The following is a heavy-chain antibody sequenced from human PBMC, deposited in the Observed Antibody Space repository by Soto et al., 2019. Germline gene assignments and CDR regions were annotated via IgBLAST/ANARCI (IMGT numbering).Heavy chain of an antibody. CDR1: GFTFADYG. Sequence: EVRLVQYGGGWVQPGRSLRLSCAASGFTFADYGMHWVRQAPGKGLAWVSSISWISGRIGYSDSVKGRFTISRDYVKNALYRQMNRRRDEDTALYYCARSGEFRASDYFGFWGQGTLVTVSS. CDR2: ISWISGRI. V-gene: IGHV3-9*01. D-gene: IGHD3-10*01. CDR3: ARSGEFRASDYFGF. J-gene: IGHJ4*02.